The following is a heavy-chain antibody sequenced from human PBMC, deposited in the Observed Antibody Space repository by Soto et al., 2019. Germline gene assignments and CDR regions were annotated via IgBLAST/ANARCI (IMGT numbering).Heavy chain of an antibody. V-gene: IGHV3-23*01. CDR3: AKSYYYDGSCCRISHAFDM. J-gene: IGHJ3*02. CDR2: ISGSGGAT. Sequence: GGSLRLSCAASGFTFSKYSMSWVRQAPGKGLEWVSAISGSGGATYYADSVKGRFTISRDNSESTVYLQMNSVRAEDTAVTYCAKSYYYDGSCCRISHAFDMWGQGTMVSVSS. D-gene: IGHD3-22*01. CDR1: GFTFSKYS.